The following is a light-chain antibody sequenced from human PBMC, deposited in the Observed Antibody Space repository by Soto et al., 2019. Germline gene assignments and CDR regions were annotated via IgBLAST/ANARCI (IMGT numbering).Light chain of an antibody. V-gene: IGKV1-39*01. Sequence: IQMTQSPSSLSASVGDRVTITCRASQTISNYVNWYQQKPGEAPKLLIYAASSFQSGVPSRFSSSGSGTVFTLTISSLQPEDFATYYCQQSYRTPPYTFGQGTKLEI. CDR1: QTISNY. CDR3: QQSYRTPPYT. J-gene: IGKJ2*01. CDR2: AAS.